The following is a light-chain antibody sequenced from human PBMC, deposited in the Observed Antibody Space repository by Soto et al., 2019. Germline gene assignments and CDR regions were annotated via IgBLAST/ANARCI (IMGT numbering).Light chain of an antibody. J-gene: IGLJ1*01. CDR2: EVN. CDR3: SSFAGSNNFGV. CDR1: SSDVGGYNY. V-gene: IGLV2-8*01. Sequence: QSVLTQPPSASGSPGQSVTISCTGTSSDVGGYNYVSWYQQHPGKAPKLMIFEVNKRPSGVPDRFSGSKSDNTASLTVSGLQAEDEADYYCSSFAGSNNFGVFGTGTKVTVL.